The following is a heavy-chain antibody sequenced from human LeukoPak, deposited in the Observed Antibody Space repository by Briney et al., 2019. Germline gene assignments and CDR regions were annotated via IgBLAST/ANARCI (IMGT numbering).Heavy chain of an antibody. J-gene: IGHJ3*02. V-gene: IGHV4-34*01. CDR3: ARRGVGATPAFDI. D-gene: IGHD1-26*01. CDR2: INHSGST. CDR1: GGSFSGYY. Sequence: SETLSLTCAVYGGSFSGYYWSWIRQPPGKGLEWIGEINHSGSTNYNPSLKSRVTISVDTSKNQFSLKLSSVTAADTAVYYCARRGVGATPAFDIWGQGTMVTVSS.